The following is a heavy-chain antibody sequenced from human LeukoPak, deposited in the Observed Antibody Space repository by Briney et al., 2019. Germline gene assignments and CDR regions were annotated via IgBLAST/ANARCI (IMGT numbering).Heavy chain of an antibody. CDR2: ISAYNGNT. D-gene: IGHD5-18*01. J-gene: IGHJ4*02. CDR1: GYTFTSYG. Sequence: ASVKVSCKASGYTFTSYGISWVRQAPGQGLEWMGWISAYNGNTNYAQKLQGRVTMTRDTSTSTVYMELSSLRSEDTAVYYCARTGGYSYGDSGHFDYWGQGTLVTVSS. V-gene: IGHV1-18*01. CDR3: ARTGGYSYGDSGHFDY.